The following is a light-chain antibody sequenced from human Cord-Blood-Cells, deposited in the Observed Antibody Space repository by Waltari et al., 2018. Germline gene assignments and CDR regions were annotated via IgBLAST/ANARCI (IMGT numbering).Light chain of an antibody. Sequence: DIQMTQSPSTLSASVGDRVTITCRASQSISSWLAWYQQKPGKAPKLLIYDASSLESGVPSMFSGSGSWTEFTLTISSLQPDDFATYYCQQYNSYTWTFGQGTKVEIK. CDR1: QSISSW. V-gene: IGKV1-5*01. CDR3: QQYNSYTWT. J-gene: IGKJ1*01. CDR2: DAS.